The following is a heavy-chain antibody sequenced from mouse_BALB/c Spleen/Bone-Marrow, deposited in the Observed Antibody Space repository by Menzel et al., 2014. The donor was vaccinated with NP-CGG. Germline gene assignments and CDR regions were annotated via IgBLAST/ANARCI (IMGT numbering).Heavy chain of an antibody. V-gene: IGHV1-67*01. Sequence: QVQLQQSGPELVRPGASVKLSCKGSGYTFTAYAMHWVKQSHAKSLEWIGLISTYSGNTHYNQNFKGKATMTVDKSSSTAYMELARLTSEDSAIYYCARNFYGSSYFDYWGQGTTLTVSS. CDR3: ARNFYGSSYFDY. D-gene: IGHD1-1*01. CDR1: GYTFTAYA. J-gene: IGHJ2*01. CDR2: ISTYSGNT.